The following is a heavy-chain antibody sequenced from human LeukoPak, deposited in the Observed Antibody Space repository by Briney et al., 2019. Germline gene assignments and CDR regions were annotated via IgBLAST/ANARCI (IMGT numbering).Heavy chain of an antibody. CDR3: ARVLDYYGSGTYSFDY. J-gene: IGHJ4*02. CDR2: IYYSGST. V-gene: IGHV4-39*01. Sequence: SETLSLTCTVSGGSISSSSYYWGWIRQPPGKGLEWIGSIYYSGSTYYNPSLNRRVTISVDTSKNQFSLKLSSVTAADTAVYYCARVLDYYGSGTYSFDYWGQGALVTVSS. D-gene: IGHD3-10*01. CDR1: GGSISSSSYY.